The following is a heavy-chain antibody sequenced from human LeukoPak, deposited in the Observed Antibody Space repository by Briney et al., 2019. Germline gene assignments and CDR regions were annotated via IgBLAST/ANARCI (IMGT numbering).Heavy chain of an antibody. CDR3: ESSPILTYYYDSSGYYYGPGAFDI. V-gene: IGHV3-7*01. CDR2: IKQDGSEK. Sequence: GGSLRLSCAASGFTFSSYWMSWVRQAPGKGLEWVANIKQDGSEKYYVDSVKGRFTISRDNAKNSLYLQMNSLRAEDTAVYYCESSPILTYYYDSSGYYYGPGAFDIWGQGTMVTVSS. D-gene: IGHD3-22*01. CDR1: GFTFSSYW. J-gene: IGHJ3*02.